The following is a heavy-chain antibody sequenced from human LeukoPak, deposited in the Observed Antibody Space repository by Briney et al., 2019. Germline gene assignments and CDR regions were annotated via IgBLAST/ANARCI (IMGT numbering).Heavy chain of an antibody. J-gene: IGHJ4*02. D-gene: IGHD5-24*01. Sequence: SETLSLTCTVSGGSISSYYWSWIRQPPGKGLEWIGSIYYSGSTYYNPSLKSRVTISVDTSKNQFSLKLSSVTAADTAVYYCARHRSGWLQSSFDYWGQGTLVTVSS. CDR3: ARHRSGWLQSSFDY. V-gene: IGHV4-39*01. CDR1: GGSISSYY. CDR2: IYYSGST.